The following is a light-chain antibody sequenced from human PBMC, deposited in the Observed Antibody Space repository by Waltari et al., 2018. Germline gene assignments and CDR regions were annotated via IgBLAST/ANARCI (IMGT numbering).Light chain of an antibody. Sequence: QSALAQPPSASGSPGQSVTISCTGASSDIGTYNFVSWYQPPPGKAPNLISFEVSTRPSGVPDRFSGSKSGNTASLTVSGLQTEDEADYYCSSYTDTNNFVFGTGTKVTVL. CDR2: EVS. J-gene: IGLJ1*01. CDR3: SSYTDTNNFV. CDR1: SSDIGTYNF. V-gene: IGLV2-8*01.